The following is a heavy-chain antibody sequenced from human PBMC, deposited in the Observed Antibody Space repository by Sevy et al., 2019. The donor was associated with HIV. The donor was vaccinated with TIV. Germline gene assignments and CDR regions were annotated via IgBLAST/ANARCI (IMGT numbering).Heavy chain of an antibody. V-gene: IGHV1-18*01. CDR3: ARDQKGTSSWTNYYYGMDV. CDR1: DYTFTNYG. D-gene: IGHD6-13*01. CDR2: ISAYHGNT. J-gene: IGHJ6*02. Sequence: ASVKVSCKASDYTFTNYGISWVRQAPGQGLEWTGWISAYHGNTNYAQKLLGRVTMTTDTTTSTAYMELRSLRSDDTAVYYCARDQKGTSSWTNYYYGMDVWGQGTTVTVSS.